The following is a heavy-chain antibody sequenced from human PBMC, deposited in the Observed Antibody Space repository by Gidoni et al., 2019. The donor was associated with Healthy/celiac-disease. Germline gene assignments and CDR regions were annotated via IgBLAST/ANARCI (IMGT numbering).Heavy chain of an antibody. CDR3: ARGLSRFPVVTPDEESGYFDY. CDR1: GGSFSGYY. V-gene: IGHV4-34*01. Sequence: QVQLQQWGAGLLKPSETLSLTCAVYGGSFSGYYWSWIRQPPGKGLEWIGEINHSGSTNYNPSLKSRATISVDTSKNQFSLKLSSVTAADTAVYYCARGLSRFPVVTPDEESGYFDYWGQGTLVTVSS. D-gene: IGHD2-21*02. J-gene: IGHJ4*02. CDR2: INHSGST.